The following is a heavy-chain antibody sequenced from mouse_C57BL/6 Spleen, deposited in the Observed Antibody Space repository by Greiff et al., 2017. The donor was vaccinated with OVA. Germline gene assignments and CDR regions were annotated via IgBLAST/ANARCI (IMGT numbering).Heavy chain of an antibody. J-gene: IGHJ2*01. V-gene: IGHV1-82*01. CDR3: ARGGTMYYFDY. CDR1: GYAFSSSW. D-gene: IGHD2-14*01. Sequence: QVQLQQSGPELVKPGASVKISCKASGYAFSSSWMNWVKQRPGKGLEWIGRIYPGDGDTNYNGKFKGKATLTADKSSSTAYMQLSSLTSEDSAVYFCARGGTMYYFDYWGQGTTLTVSS. CDR2: IYPGDGDT.